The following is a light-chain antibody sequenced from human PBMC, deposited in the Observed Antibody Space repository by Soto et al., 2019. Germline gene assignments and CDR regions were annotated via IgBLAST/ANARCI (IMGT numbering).Light chain of an antibody. Sequence: DIQMTQSPSSLPASVGDRVTITCRASQSITNYLSWYQQRPGKAPKLLIHAASNFQSGVPSRLSGSGSETDFSLTISSLQPEDFATYYCQQSYSAPRTFGQGTKVDSK. CDR1: QSITNY. CDR3: QQSYSAPRT. V-gene: IGKV1-39*01. CDR2: AAS. J-gene: IGKJ2*01.